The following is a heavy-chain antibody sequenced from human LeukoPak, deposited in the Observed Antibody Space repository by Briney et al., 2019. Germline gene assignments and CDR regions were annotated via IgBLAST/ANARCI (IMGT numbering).Heavy chain of an antibody. CDR2: IYTSGST. Sequence: SQTLSLNCTVSGGSISSGSYYWRWIRQPAGKGLEWIGRIYTSGSTNYNPSLKSRVTISVDTSKNQFSLKLSSVTAADTAVYYCARGDGYNYGYAFDIWGQGTMVTVSS. CDR3: ARGDGYNYGYAFDI. V-gene: IGHV4-61*02. CDR1: GGSISSGSYY. J-gene: IGHJ3*02. D-gene: IGHD5-24*01.